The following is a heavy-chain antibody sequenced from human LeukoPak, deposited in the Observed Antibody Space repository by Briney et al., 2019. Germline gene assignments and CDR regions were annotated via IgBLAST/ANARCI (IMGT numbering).Heavy chain of an antibody. V-gene: IGHV4-59*11. D-gene: IGHD6-13*01. CDR3: ARGSIAAAEGSHWFDP. CDR1: GASISTHY. Sequence: PSETLSLTCTVFGASISTHYWSWIRQSPGKGLEWIGYISYRGSTDYNPSLRSRVTLSVDTSKNQFSLKLSSVTAADTAVYYCARGSIAAAEGSHWFDPWGRGTLVTVSS. CDR2: ISYRGST. J-gene: IGHJ5*02.